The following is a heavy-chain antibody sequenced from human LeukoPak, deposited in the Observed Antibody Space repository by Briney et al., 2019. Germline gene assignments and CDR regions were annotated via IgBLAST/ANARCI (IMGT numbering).Heavy chain of an antibody. CDR2: IIPILGIA. Sequence: GASVKVSCKASGGTFSSYAISWVRQAPGQGLEWMGRIIPILGIANYAQKFQGRVTITADKSTSTAYMELSSLRSEDTAVYYCARDHSAYDPYSSGWYADWFDPWGQGTLVTVSS. J-gene: IGHJ5*02. D-gene: IGHD6-19*01. V-gene: IGHV1-69*04. CDR1: GGTFSSYA. CDR3: ARDHSAYDPYSSGWYADWFDP.